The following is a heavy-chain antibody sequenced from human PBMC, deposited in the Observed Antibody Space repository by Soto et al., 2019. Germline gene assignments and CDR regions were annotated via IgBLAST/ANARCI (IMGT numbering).Heavy chain of an antibody. V-gene: IGHV4-59*08. Sequence: QVQLQESGPGLVKPSETLSLTCSVSGDSIGTSYWSWIRQSPGKGLESIGYIYFTGSTKYNPSLGGRATIFVDMSKNQFSLRLISVTPADTAVYYCARQGHNSAGIDSWGRGTLVTVSS. CDR2: IYFTGST. D-gene: IGHD2-15*01. CDR1: GDSIGTSY. J-gene: IGHJ4*02. CDR3: ARQGHNSAGIDS.